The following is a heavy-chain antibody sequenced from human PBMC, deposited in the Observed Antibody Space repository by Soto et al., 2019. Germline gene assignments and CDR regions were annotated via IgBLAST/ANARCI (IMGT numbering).Heavy chain of an antibody. CDR3: ARELLIVGATRFSAFDN. J-gene: IGHJ3*02. CDR1: GFTFSSYG. V-gene: IGHV3-33*01. Sequence: QVQLVESGGGVVQPGRSLRLSCAASGFTFSSYGMHWVRQAPGKGLDWVAVIWFDGSNKYYADSVKGRFTISRDNSKNTLYLQLNSLRAEDTAVYYCARELLIVGATRFSAFDNWGQGTMVTVSS. CDR2: IWFDGSNK. D-gene: IGHD1-26*01.